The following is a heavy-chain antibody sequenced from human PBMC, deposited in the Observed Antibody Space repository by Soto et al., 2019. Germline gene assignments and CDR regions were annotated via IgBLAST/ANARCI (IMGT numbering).Heavy chain of an antibody. J-gene: IGHJ4*02. V-gene: IGHV3-23*01. D-gene: IGHD6-19*01. CDR2: ISRSGDST. CDR1: GFTFSSYA. Sequence: EVQLLESGGGLVQPGGSLRLSCAASGFTFSSYAKTWVRQAPGKGLEWVSTISRSGDSTYYRDSVKGRFTISRDNSKNTVYLQMNSLRAEDTAGYYCAKTDKFNPQSSGWANRFDYWGQGTLVTVSS. CDR3: AKTDKFNPQSSGWANRFDY.